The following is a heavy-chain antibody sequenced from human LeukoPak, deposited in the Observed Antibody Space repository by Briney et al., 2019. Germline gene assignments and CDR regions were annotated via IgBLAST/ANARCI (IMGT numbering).Heavy chain of an antibody. CDR3: ARGAYYDFWSGYVWFDP. V-gene: IGHV1-18*01. CDR1: GYTFTSYG. CDR2: ISAYNGNT. D-gene: IGHD3-3*01. Sequence: ASVKVSCKASGYTFTSYGISWVRQAPGQGLEWMGWISAYNGNTNYAQKLQGRVTMTTDTSASTAYMELRSLRSDDTAVYYCARGAYYDFWSGYVWFDPWGQGTLVTVSS. J-gene: IGHJ5*02.